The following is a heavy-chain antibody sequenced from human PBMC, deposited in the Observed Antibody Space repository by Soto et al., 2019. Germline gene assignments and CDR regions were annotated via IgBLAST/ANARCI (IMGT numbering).Heavy chain of an antibody. V-gene: IGHV4-38-2*01. D-gene: IGHD3-3*01. CDR1: GYSISSGYY. CDR2: IYHSGSA. CDR3: ARATTYYDFWSGYSPFQDWFDP. Sequence: SETLSLTCAVSGYSISSGYYWGWIRQPPGKGLEWIGSIYHSGSAYYNPSLKSRVTISVDTSKNQFSLKLSSVTAADTAVYYCARATTYYDFWSGYSPFQDWFDPWGQGTLVTVSS. J-gene: IGHJ5*02.